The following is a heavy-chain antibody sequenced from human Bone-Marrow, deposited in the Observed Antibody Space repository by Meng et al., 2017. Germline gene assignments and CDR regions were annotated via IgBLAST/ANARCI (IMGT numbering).Heavy chain of an antibody. CDR2: INTDGSTI. CDR1: GFTFSDYW. J-gene: IGHJ3*02. V-gene: IGHV3-74*01. CDR3: AKDLTWTALDI. Sequence: GESLKISCAASGFTFSDYWMNWVRHAPGEGLLWVSQINTDGSTIRYADSVKGRFTISRDNVKNTLYLQMNSLRAEDTAVYYCAKDLTWTALDIWDQGAVVTVSS. D-gene: IGHD3/OR15-3a*01.